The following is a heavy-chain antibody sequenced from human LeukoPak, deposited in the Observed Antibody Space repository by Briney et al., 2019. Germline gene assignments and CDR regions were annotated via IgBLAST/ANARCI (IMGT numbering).Heavy chain of an antibody. V-gene: IGHV3-11*04. J-gene: IGHJ5*02. Sequence: PGGSLRLSCAASGFTFSDYYMSWIRQAPGKGLEWVSYISSSGSTIYYADSVKGRFTISRDNARNSLYLQMNSLRAEDTAVYYCARAGIHLRSRWFDPWGQGTLVTVSS. D-gene: IGHD1-1*01. CDR1: GFTFSDYY. CDR2: ISSSGSTI. CDR3: ARAGIHLRSRWFDP.